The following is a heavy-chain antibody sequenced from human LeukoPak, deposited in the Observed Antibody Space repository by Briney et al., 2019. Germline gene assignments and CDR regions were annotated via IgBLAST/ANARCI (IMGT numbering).Heavy chain of an antibody. D-gene: IGHD2-15*01. CDR3: ASGYYSRT. CDR1: GGSVGSDNSY. V-gene: IGHV4-61*02. J-gene: IGHJ4*02. Sequence: SQTLSLTCTVSGGSVGSDNSYWNWIRQPAGKGLEWIGRIYADGSSAYNPSLKSRVTILVDTSKNQFSLRLSSMTAADTAVYYCASGYYSRTWGQGTLVTVSS. CDR2: IYADGSS.